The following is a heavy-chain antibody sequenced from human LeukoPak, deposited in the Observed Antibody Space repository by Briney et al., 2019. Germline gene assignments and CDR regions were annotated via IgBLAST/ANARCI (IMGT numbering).Heavy chain of an antibody. V-gene: IGHV1-69*01. CDR2: IIPIFGTA. J-gene: IGHJ6*02. CDR1: GGTFSSYA. D-gene: IGHD3-3*01. CDR3: ARVSRVVNNYYYYRMDV. Sequence: SVKVSCKASGGTFSSYAISWVRQAPGQGLEWMGGIIPIFGTANYAQKFQGRVTITADESTSTAYMELSSLRSEDTAVYYCARVSRVVNNYYYYRMDVWGQGTTVTVSS.